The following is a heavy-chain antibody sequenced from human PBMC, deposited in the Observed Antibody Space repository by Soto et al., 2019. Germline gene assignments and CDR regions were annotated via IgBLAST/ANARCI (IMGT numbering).Heavy chain of an antibody. CDR1: GGSISSYY. V-gene: IGHV4-59*08. D-gene: IGHD3-3*01. CDR2: IYYSGST. CDR3: ARRIWSGYYTKSPSSASIYYMDV. J-gene: IGHJ6*03. Sequence: PSETLSLTCTVSGGSISSYYWSWIRQPPGKGLEWIGYIYYSGSTNYNPSLKSRVTISVDTSKNQFSLKLSSVTAADTAVYYCARRIWSGYYTKSPSSASIYYMDVWGKGTTVTVSS.